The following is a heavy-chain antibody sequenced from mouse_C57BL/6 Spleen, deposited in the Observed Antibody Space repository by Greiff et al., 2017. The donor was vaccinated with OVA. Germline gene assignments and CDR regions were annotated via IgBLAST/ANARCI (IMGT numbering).Heavy chain of an antibody. CDR1: GFNIKDDY. CDR2: IDPENGDT. D-gene: IGHD2-2*01. J-gene: IGHJ2*01. CDR3: TTGVTYYFDY. V-gene: IGHV14-4*01. Sequence: VQLQQSGAELVRPGASVKLSCTASGFNIKDDYMHWVKQRPEQGLEWIGWIDPENGDTEYASKFQGKATITAYTSSNTAYLQLSSLTSEDTAVYYCTTGVTYYFDYWGQGTTLTVSS.